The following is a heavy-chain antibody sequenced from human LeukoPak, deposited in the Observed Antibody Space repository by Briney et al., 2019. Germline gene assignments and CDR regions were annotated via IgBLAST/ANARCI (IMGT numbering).Heavy chain of an antibody. D-gene: IGHD6-19*01. CDR1: GFTFTSSA. CDR2: IVVGSGNT. Sequence: SVKVSCKASGFTFTSSAVQWVRQARGQRLEWIGWIVVGSGNTNYAQKFQERVTITRDMSTSTAYMELSNLRSEDTAVYYCAKDSLSWYSSGWSLYNWFDPWGQGTLVTVSS. J-gene: IGHJ5*02. V-gene: IGHV1-58*01. CDR3: AKDSLSWYSSGWSLYNWFDP.